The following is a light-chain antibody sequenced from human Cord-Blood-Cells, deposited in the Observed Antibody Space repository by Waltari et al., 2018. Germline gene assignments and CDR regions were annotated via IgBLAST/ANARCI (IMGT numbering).Light chain of an antibody. CDR2: TDN. CDR1: VLAKKY. Sequence: SYELTQPSSVSVSPGQTARITCSGDVLAKKYARWFQQQPGQAPVLVIYTDNERPSGIQERFSGSSAGTTVTLTISGAQVEDEADYYCYSAADNNLVFGTGTKVTVL. J-gene: IGLJ1*01. V-gene: IGLV3-27*01. CDR3: YSAADNNLV.